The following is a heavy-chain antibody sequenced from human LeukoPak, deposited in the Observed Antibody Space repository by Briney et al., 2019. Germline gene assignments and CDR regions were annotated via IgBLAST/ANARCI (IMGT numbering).Heavy chain of an antibody. Sequence: GRSLRLSCAASGFTFSSYGMHWVRQAPGKGLEWVAVISYDGSNKYYADSVKGRFTISRDNSKNTLYLQMNSLRAEDTAVYYCAKVGSSGYQRDYWGQGTLVTVSS. CDR1: GFTFSSYG. V-gene: IGHV3-30*18. D-gene: IGHD3-22*01. CDR2: ISYDGSNK. J-gene: IGHJ4*02. CDR3: AKVGSSGYQRDY.